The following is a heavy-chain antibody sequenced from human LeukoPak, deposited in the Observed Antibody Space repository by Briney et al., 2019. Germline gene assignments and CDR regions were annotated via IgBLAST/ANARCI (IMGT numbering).Heavy chain of an antibody. Sequence: ASVKVSCKASGYTFTSYGISWVRQAPGQGLEWMGWIGAYNGNTNYAQKLQGRVTMTTDTSTSTAYMELRSLRSDDTAVYYCARDRSLELLWFGEASDYWGQGTLVTVSS. CDR3: ARDRSLELLWFGEASDY. D-gene: IGHD3-10*01. CDR1: GYTFTSYG. J-gene: IGHJ4*02. CDR2: IGAYNGNT. V-gene: IGHV1-18*01.